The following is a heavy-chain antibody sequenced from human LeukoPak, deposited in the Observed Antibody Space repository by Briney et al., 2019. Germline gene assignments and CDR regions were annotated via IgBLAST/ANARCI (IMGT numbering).Heavy chain of an antibody. CDR2: IYYSGST. CDR1: GGSIRSGDHY. V-gene: IGHV4-30-4*01. D-gene: IGHD2-2*01. CDR3: ARGSDDVVVPAAHRFDY. J-gene: IGHJ4*02. Sequence: PSETLSLTCTVSGGSIRSGDHYWSWIRQPPGKGLEWIGYIYYSGSTYYNPSLKSRVTISVDRSKNQFSLKLSSVTAADTAVYYCARGSDDVVVPAAHRFDYWGQGTLVTVSS.